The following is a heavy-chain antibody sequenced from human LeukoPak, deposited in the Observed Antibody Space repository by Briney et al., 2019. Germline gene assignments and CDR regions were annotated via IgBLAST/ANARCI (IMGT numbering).Heavy chain of an antibody. CDR2: VSDNGGGT. V-gene: IGHV3-23*01. Sequence: GGSLRLSCAASGFTFSSYAMSWVRQAPGKGLEWVSAVSDNGGGTYYADSVKGRFTISRDNSKNTLYLQMNSLRPEDTAVYYCAKDRDFWSKGWFDPWGQGTLVTVSS. CDR3: AKDRDFWSKGWFDP. J-gene: IGHJ5*02. D-gene: IGHD3-3*01. CDR1: GFTFSSYA.